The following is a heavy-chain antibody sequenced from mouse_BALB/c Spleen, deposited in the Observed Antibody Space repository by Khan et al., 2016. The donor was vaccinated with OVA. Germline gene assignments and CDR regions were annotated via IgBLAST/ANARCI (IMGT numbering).Heavy chain of an antibody. CDR2: ISSSGST. D-gene: IGHD2-1*01. J-gene: IGHJ4*01. Sequence: VQESGPGLVKPSQSLSLTCTVTGYSITSDYAWNWIRQFPGNKLEWMGYISSSGSTNYNPALKSRISINRDTSKNQLFLQLNSVTTDDTATYYCARDGTRYNYAIDYWGQGTSVTVSS. CDR1: GYSITSDYA. V-gene: IGHV3-2*02. CDR3: ARDGTRYNYAIDY.